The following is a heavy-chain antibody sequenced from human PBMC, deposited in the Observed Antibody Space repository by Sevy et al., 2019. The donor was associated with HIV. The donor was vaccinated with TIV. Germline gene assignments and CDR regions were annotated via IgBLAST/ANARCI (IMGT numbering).Heavy chain of an antibody. CDR1: GDSIRNFY. CDR3: ARESPEHYYGVDV. Sequence: ETLSLTCTVSGDSIRNFYRTWIRQPPGKGLEWIGYNYYSGITNYNPSLKSRVTISVDRSKNQFSLKLCSVTAADTAVYYCARESPEHYYGVDVWGQGTTVTVSS. J-gene: IGHJ6*02. CDR2: NYYSGIT. V-gene: IGHV4-59*01. D-gene: IGHD1-26*01.